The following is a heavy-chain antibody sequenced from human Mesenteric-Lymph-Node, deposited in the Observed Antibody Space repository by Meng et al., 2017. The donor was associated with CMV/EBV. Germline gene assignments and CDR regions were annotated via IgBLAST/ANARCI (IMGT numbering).Heavy chain of an antibody. CDR2: FYYSGST. CDR1: GGSISTYY. J-gene: IGHJ4*02. V-gene: IGHV4-59*08. Sequence: SETLSLTCAVSGGSISTYYWSWIRQAPGKGLEWIAYFYYSGSTNYNPSLQSRLTISVDTSKNQFSLKLSSVTAADTAVYYCARQKYSEFDYWGQGTLVTVSS. CDR3: ARQKYSEFDY. D-gene: IGHD1-26*01.